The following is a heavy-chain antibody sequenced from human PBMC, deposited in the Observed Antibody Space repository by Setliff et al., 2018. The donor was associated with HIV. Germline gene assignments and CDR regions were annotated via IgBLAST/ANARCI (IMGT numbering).Heavy chain of an antibody. CDR1: GGSISSYY. CDR3: AKLENGDEGGYVDV. J-gene: IGHJ6*03. Sequence: KPSETLSLTCTVSGGSISSYYWSWIRQPPGKGLEWIGYIYTSGSTNYNPSLKSRVTISVDTSKNQFSLRLTSVTAADTAVYYCAKLENGDEGGYVDVWGKGTTVTVSS. D-gene: IGHD2-21*02. CDR2: IYTSGST. V-gene: IGHV4-4*08.